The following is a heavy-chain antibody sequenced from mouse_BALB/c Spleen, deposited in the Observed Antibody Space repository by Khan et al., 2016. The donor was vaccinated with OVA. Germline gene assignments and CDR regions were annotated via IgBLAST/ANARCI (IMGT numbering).Heavy chain of an antibody. CDR2: ISYSDDT. J-gene: IGHJ2*01. CDR3: ARWNYRYDGYFDY. Sequence: EVQLQESGPSLVKPSQTLSLTCSVTGDSITSGYWNWIRKFPGNKLEYMGYISYSDDTFYNPSLKSRISIIRDTSKNQYYLQLNSVTTEDTATYYCARWNYRYDGYFDYWGQGTTLTVSS. V-gene: IGHV3-8*02. CDR1: GDSITSGY. D-gene: IGHD2-14*01.